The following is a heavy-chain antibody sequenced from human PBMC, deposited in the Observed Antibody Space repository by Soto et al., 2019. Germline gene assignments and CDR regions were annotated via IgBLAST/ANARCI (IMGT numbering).Heavy chain of an antibody. J-gene: IGHJ4*02. CDR3: ARARVGSRSGVDY. Sequence: SETLSLTCAVSGGSISSGGYSWSWIRQPPGKGLEWIGYIYHSGSTYYNPSLKSRVTISVDRSKNQFSLKLSSVTAADTAVYYCARARVGSRSGVDYWGQGTLVTASS. CDR2: IYHSGST. V-gene: IGHV4-30-2*01. CDR1: GGSISSGGYS. D-gene: IGHD1-26*01.